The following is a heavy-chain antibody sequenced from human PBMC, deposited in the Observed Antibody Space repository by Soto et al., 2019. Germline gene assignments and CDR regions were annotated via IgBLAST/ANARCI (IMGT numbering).Heavy chain of an antibody. D-gene: IGHD4-17*01. J-gene: IGHJ6*02. V-gene: IGHV1-18*01. CDR2: ISAYNGNT. Sequence: ASVKVSCKASGYTFTSYGISWVRQAPGQGLEWMGWISAYNGNTNYAQKLQGRVTMTTDTSTSTAYMELRSLRSDDTAVYYCATDYGGNPSYYHYYGMDVWGQGTTVTVSS. CDR3: ATDYGGNPSYYHYYGMDV. CDR1: GYTFTSYG.